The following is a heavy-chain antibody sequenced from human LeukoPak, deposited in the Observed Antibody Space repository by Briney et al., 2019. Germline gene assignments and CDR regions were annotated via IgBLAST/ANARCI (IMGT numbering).Heavy chain of an antibody. Sequence: PGGSLRLSCAASGFTFSSYWMSWVRQAPGKGLEWVASIKQDAGTEYSVDSLKGRFTISRDNAYNSLYLQMNSLRAEDTAVYFCARGSRDSSGYRYYLHYWGQGTLVTVSS. D-gene: IGHD3-22*01. CDR2: IKQDAGTE. CDR3: ARGSRDSSGYRYYLHY. V-gene: IGHV3-7*01. J-gene: IGHJ4*02. CDR1: GFTFSSYW.